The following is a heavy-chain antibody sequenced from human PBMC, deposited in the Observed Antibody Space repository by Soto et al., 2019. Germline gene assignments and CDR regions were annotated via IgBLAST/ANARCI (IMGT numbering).Heavy chain of an antibody. D-gene: IGHD2-2*01. CDR1: GFAFSPYG. J-gene: IGHJ4*02. CDR2: ISSGGDYI. Sequence: EVQVVESWGGLVKPGGSLRLSCAASGFAFSPYGMNLVRQAPGKGLEWVSSISSGGDYIFYADSVKGRFTISRDNAKNSLYLQMNSLRAADAAVYYCARVGGSCSTASCFAYFDSWGQGTLVTVSS. V-gene: IGHV3-21*06. CDR3: ARVGGSCSTASCFAYFDS.